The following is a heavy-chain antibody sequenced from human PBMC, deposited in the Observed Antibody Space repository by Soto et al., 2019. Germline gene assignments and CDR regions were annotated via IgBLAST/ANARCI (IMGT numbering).Heavy chain of an antibody. CDR2: INWNDDK. CDR1: GFSLSSTGVG. CDR3: ARSGHNSGFFYYDY. J-gene: IGHJ4*02. V-gene: IGHV2-5*01. Sequence: QITLKESGPTLVKVTQTVTVTCTFFGFSLSSTGVGVGWIRQPPGKALEGLAHINWNDDKRYNPSLKSRLTITKDTSKNQVVLTLTNMDPVDTATYYCARSGHNSGFFYYDYWGQGTLVTVSS. D-gene: IGHD3-22*01.